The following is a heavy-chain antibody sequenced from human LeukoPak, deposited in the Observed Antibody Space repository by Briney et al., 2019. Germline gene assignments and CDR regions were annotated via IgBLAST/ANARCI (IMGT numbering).Heavy chain of an antibody. CDR3: ARHDGEPTLNWFDP. CDR2: ISSGGTT. Sequence: SEALSLTCTVSGGSITGSGHYWGLLRQPPGKGLEWVASISSGGTTYYNPFLRSRLTIFINTSKNQFSLNLDSVTAADTAVYYCARHDGEPTLNWFDPWGQGTLVTVSS. J-gene: IGHJ5*02. V-gene: IGHV4-39*01. D-gene: IGHD3-10*01. CDR1: GGSITGSGHY.